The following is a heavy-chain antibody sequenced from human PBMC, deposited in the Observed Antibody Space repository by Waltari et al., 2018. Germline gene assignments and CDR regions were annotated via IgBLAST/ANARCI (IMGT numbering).Heavy chain of an antibody. J-gene: IGHJ4*02. CDR2: INPNSGGT. CDR3: AKSPWNGPLDY. CDR1: GYTLTGNY. Sequence: QEHLVQSGAEVKKPGASVKVSCKASGYTLTGNYIHWVRQAPGQGLEWMGWINPNSGGTNYAQTFQGRVTVTRDTSISTAYMEVSSLRSDDTAVYYCAKSPWNGPLDYWGQGTLVTVSS. V-gene: IGHV1-2*02. D-gene: IGHD2-8*01.